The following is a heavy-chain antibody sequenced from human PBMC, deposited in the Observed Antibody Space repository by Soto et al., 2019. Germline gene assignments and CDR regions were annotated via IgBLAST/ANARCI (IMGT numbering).Heavy chain of an antibody. Sequence: QVQLVQSGAEVKRPGSSVKVSCKASGGTLSDFVINWVRQAPGQGLEWMGGIIPIFGTADYAQTFKGRVTLTADESTSPAYIELSSLRSEDTAIYYCASPLQRDYYYSYGLDVWGQGTTVTVSS. V-gene: IGHV1-69*01. CDR1: GGTLSDFV. CDR2: IIPIFGTA. CDR3: ASPLQRDYYYSYGLDV. D-gene: IGHD4-4*01. J-gene: IGHJ6*02.